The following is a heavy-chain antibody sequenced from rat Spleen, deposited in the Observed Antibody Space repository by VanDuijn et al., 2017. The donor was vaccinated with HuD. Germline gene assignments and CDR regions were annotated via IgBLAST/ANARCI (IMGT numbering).Heavy chain of an antibody. CDR1: GFTFSSYW. J-gene: IGHJ2*01. Sequence: EVQLVETGGGLVQPGRSLKLSCVASGFTFSSYWMYWIRQAPGKGLEWVSSINTDGGSTYYPDSVKGRFTISRDNAENTVYLQMNSLRSEDTATYYCAKEGGGIRSFDYWGQGVMVTVSS. D-gene: IGHD1-11*01. CDR3: AKEGGGIRSFDY. CDR2: INTDGGST. V-gene: IGHV5-58*01.